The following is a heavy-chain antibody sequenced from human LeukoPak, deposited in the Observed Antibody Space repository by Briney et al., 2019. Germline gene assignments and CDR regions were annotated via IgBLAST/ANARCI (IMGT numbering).Heavy chain of an antibody. Sequence: SETLSLTCTVSGASLSRYYCSWIRQPPRNGLEWIGDISDTGSTNYNPSLKSRVTISADTSKNQFSLKLSSVTAADTAVYYCAREPSGAFDYWGQGTLVTVSS. V-gene: IGHV4-59*12. CDR3: AREPSGAFDY. CDR1: GASLSRYY. CDR2: ISDTGST. J-gene: IGHJ4*02.